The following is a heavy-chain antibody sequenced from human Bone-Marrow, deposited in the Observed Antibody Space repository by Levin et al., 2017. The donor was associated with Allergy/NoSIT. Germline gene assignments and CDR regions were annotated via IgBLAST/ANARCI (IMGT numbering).Heavy chain of an antibody. J-gene: IGHJ6*02. Sequence: SGGSLRLSCAASGFTFSTYGMNWVRQAPGKGLEWVSTITSRSDFIYYADSVKGRFTISRDNAKKSLYLQMNSLRAEDTAVYYCARDPYDILYGMDVWGQGTTVTVSS. D-gene: IGHD3-9*01. CDR2: ITSRSDFI. V-gene: IGHV3-21*01. CDR1: GFTFSTYG. CDR3: ARDPYDILYGMDV.